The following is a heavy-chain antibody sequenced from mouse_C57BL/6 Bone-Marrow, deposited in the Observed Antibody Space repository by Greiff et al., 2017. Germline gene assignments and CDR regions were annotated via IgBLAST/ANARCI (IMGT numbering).Heavy chain of an antibody. CDR3: AREGYYYGSSGYVDD. J-gene: IGHJ1*03. V-gene: IGHV1-54*01. CDR2: INPGSGGT. CDR1: GYAFTNYL. Sequence: QVQLQQSGAELVRPGTSVKVSCKASGYAFTNYLIEWVKQRPGQGLEWIGVINPGSGGTNYNEKFKGKATLTADKSSSTAYMQLSSMTSEDYAVYFCAREGYYYGSSGYVDDWGTGTTVTVSS. D-gene: IGHD1-1*01.